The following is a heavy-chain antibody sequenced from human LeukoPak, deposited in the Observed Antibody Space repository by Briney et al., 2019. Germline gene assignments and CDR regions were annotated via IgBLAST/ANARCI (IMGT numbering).Heavy chain of an antibody. CDR2: IGTAGDT. Sequence: GGSLRLSCAASGFSFSKNDMHWVRQRTGIGLEWVSGIGTAGDTNYPDSVKGRFTISRETAKNSLYLQMSSLRAEDTAVYYCAGRTSWYYGFDVWGQGTTLPLSS. CDR3: AGRTSWYYGFDV. CDR1: GFSFSKND. D-gene: IGHD1-1*01. J-gene: IGHJ6*02. V-gene: IGHV3-13*01.